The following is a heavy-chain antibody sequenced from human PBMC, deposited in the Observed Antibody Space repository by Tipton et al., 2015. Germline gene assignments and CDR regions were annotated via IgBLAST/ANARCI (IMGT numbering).Heavy chain of an antibody. CDR2: MSATGSTT. V-gene: IGHV3-48*01. J-gene: IGHJ4*02. CDR1: GFPFESYN. D-gene: IGHD1/OR15-1a*01. Sequence: SLRLSCVASGFPFESYNMNWVRQTPGKGLEWISHMSATGSTTHYADSVKGRFTISRDNSKNTLYLQMNSLRAENTAVYYCAEQSGYWGQGTLVTVSS. CDR3: AEQSGY.